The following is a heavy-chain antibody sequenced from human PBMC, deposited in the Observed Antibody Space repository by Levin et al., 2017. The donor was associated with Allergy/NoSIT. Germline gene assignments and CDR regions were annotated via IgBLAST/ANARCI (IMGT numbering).Heavy chain of an antibody. CDR1: GGSISSYY. V-gene: IGHV4-59*08. D-gene: IGHD2-2*01. Sequence: PGGSLRLSCTVSGGSISSYYWSWIRQSPGKRPEWIGYIHYTGYTNYSPSLKSRVTISLDTSKNQFPLKLTSVTAADPAVYSCARSAHVTVIPAAIFAFDPWGQGILVTVSS. J-gene: IGHJ5*02. CDR2: IHYTGYT. CDR3: ARSAHVTVIPAAIFAFDP.